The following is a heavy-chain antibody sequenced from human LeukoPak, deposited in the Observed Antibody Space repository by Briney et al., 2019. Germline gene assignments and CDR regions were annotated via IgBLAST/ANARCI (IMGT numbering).Heavy chain of an antibody. Sequence: GGSLRLSCAASGFTFSSYEMNWVRQAPGKGLEWVSYISSSGSTIYYADSVKGRFTISRDNAKNSLYLQMNSLRAEDTAVYYCARSLYSGSHLDYWGQGTLVTVSS. CDR1: GFTFSSYE. CDR3: ARSLYSGSHLDY. CDR2: ISSSGSTI. V-gene: IGHV3-48*03. D-gene: IGHD1-26*01. J-gene: IGHJ4*02.